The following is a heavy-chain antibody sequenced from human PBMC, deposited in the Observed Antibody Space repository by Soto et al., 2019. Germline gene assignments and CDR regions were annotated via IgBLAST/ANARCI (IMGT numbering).Heavy chain of an antibody. Sequence: PGGSLRLSCAASGFTFSGSAMHWVRQASGKGLEWVGRIRSKANSYATAYAASVKGRFTISRDDSKNTAYLQMNSLKTEDTAVYYCTGYYDFWSGYYSRYYMDVWGKGTTVTVSS. V-gene: IGHV3-73*01. J-gene: IGHJ6*03. CDR3: TGYYDFWSGYYSRYYMDV. D-gene: IGHD3-3*01. CDR2: IRSKANSYAT. CDR1: GFTFSGSA.